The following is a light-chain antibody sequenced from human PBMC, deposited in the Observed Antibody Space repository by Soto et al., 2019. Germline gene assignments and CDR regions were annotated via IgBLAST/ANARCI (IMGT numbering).Light chain of an antibody. CDR1: SSNIGDST. J-gene: IGLJ2*01. CDR2: SNN. Sequence: QSVLTQPPSASGTPGQRVTISCSGSSSNIGDSTVNWYQQFPGTAPKLLIHSNNERPSGVPERFSGSKSGTSASLAITGLQSEDEADYYCAAWDDSLNGVVFGGGTKLTVL. CDR3: AAWDDSLNGVV. V-gene: IGLV1-44*01.